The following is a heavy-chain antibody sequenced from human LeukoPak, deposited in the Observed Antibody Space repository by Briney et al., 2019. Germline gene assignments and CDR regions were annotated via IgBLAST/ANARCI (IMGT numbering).Heavy chain of an antibody. V-gene: IGHV3-15*01. CDR2: IKSKTDGGTT. Sequence: PGGSLRLSCAASGLTFSNAWMSWVRQAPGKGLEWVGRIKSKTDGGTTDYAAPVKGRFTISRDDSKNTLYLQMNSLKTEDTAVYYCTTEGYCSGGSCYIYFQHWGQGTLVTVSS. D-gene: IGHD2-15*01. CDR1: GLTFSNAW. J-gene: IGHJ1*01. CDR3: TTEGYCSGGSCYIYFQH.